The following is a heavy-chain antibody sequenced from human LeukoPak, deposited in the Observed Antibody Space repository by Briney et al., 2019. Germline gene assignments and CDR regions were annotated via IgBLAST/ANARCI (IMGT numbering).Heavy chain of an antibody. J-gene: IGHJ4*02. Sequence: PGGSLEISCQGSGSLFTSYWIGWVRQLHGKGLEWMGIIYPGDSDTRYSPSFQGQVTISADKSISTAYLQWSSLKASDTAMYYCARLKGYDSSGYYYVGLYYFDYWGQGTLVTVSS. CDR1: GSLFTSYW. D-gene: IGHD3-22*01. CDR2: IYPGDSDT. CDR3: ARLKGYDSSGYYYVGLYYFDY. V-gene: IGHV5-51*01.